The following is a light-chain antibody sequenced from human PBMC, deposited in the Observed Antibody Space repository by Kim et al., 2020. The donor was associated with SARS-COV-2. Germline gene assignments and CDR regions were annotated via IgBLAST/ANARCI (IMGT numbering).Light chain of an antibody. J-gene: IGKJ2*01. CDR1: NDINNY. CDR2: RAS. V-gene: IGKV1-5*03. CDR3: QQYKTYSSQF. Sequence: VEDRCASTFPSKNDINNYLALCQQNPGNAPRLLIYRASNLVSGVPSRFSGSASGTEFTLTISSLQADDFATYYCQQYKTYSSQFFGQGTKLEI.